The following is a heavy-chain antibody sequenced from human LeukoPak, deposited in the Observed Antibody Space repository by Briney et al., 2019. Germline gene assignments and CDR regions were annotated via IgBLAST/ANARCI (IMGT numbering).Heavy chain of an antibody. V-gene: IGHV3-23*01. CDR1: GFTFSKYA. CDR2: ISGSRGNT. D-gene: IGHD2-2*01. J-gene: IGHJ4*02. Sequence: GGSLRLSCAASGFTFSKYAMGWVRQAPGKGLEWVSTISGSRGNTYYADLEEGRFTISRDNSKNTLYLQMSSLRAEDTAVYSCAVSDCSSASCLFDHWGQGTLVTVSS. CDR3: AVSDCSSASCLFDH.